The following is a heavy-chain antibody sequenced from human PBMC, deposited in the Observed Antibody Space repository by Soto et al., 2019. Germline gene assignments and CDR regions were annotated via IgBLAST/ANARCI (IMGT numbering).Heavy chain of an antibody. D-gene: IGHD3-10*01. V-gene: IGHV4-4*02. CDR2: IYHSGST. CDR3: ARAAPTHYYGSGFDY. J-gene: IGHJ4*02. CDR1: GGSISSSNW. Sequence: QVQLQESGPGLVKPSGTLSLTCAVSGGSISSSNWWSWVRQPPGKGLEWIGEIYHSGSTNYNPSLQSRVTISVDKSKNQFSLKLSSVTAADTAVYYCARAAPTHYYGSGFDYWGQGTLVTVSS.